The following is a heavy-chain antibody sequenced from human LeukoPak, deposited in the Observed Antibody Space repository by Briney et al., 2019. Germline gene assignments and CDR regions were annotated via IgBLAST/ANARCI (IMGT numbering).Heavy chain of an antibody. D-gene: IGHD3-16*01. Sequence: SETLSLTCTVSGGSISSYYWSWIRQPPGKGLXXXGYIYYSGSTNYNPSLKSRVTISVDTSKNQFSLKLSSVTAADTAVYYCARDGGPGRYFDLWGRGTLVTVSS. CDR1: GGSISSYY. J-gene: IGHJ2*01. V-gene: IGHV4-59*01. CDR3: ARDGGPGRYFDL. CDR2: IYYSGST.